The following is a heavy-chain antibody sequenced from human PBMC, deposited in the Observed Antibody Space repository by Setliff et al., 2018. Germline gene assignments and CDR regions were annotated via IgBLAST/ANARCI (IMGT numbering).Heavy chain of an antibody. V-gene: IGHV1-46*01. J-gene: IGHJ3*02. Sequence: ASVKVSCKASGYTFTSHYMHWVRQAPGLGLEWMGTINPSSGRTSYAQKLQGRVTMTRDTATSTVYMDMSSLRSEDTAVYYCARDVFPYHYEGAFDIWGQGTMVTVSS. D-gene: IGHD3-22*01. CDR3: ARDVFPYHYEGAFDI. CDR1: GYTFTSHY. CDR2: INPSSGRT.